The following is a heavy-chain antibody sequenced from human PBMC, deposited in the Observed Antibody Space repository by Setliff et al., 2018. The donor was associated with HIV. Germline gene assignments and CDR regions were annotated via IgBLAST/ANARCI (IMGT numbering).Heavy chain of an antibody. Sequence: ASVKVSCKASGYTFITYYISWVRQAPGQGLEWMGMINPSGSITNYAQKFQGRLTMTRDTSTSTVYMELNSLRSEDTAVYYCVTVVGDLSCTGGSCFSYFEYWGQGTLVTVSS. D-gene: IGHD2-15*01. CDR1: GYTFITYY. CDR3: VTVVGDLSCTGGSCFSYFEY. V-gene: IGHV1-46*01. CDR2: INPSGSIT. J-gene: IGHJ4*02.